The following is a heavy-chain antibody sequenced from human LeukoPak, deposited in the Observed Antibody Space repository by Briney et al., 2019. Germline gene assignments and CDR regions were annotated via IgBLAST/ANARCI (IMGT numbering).Heavy chain of an antibody. Sequence: GGSLRLSCAVSGFTFNSYWMHWVRQAPGKGLEWVSLISGDGGSTYYADSVKGRFTISRDNSKNSLYLQMNSLRTEDTALYYCAKDKLGMFDYWGQGTLVTVSS. D-gene: IGHD7-27*01. CDR1: GFTFNSYW. CDR3: AKDKLGMFDY. J-gene: IGHJ4*02. V-gene: IGHV3-43*02. CDR2: ISGDGGST.